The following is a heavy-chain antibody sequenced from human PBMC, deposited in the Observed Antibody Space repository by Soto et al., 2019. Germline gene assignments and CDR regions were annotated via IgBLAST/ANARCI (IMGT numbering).Heavy chain of an antibody. CDR3: AKDIVDCSGVIFYSGYYGMDV. CDR1: GFTFSSYG. CDR2: ISCDGSNK. Sequence: GGSLRLSCAASGFTFSSYGMHWVRQAPGKGLEWVAAISCDGSNKYYADSVKGRFPISSDNSKNTLYLQMNSLRAEDTAVYYCAKDIVDCSGVIFYSGYYGMDVWRQGTTVTVAS. V-gene: IGHV3-30*18. D-gene: IGHD2-15*01. J-gene: IGHJ6*02.